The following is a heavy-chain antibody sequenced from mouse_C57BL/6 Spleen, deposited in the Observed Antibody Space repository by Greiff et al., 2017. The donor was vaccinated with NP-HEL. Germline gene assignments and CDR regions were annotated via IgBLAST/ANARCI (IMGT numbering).Heavy chain of an antibody. CDR3: ARPIYYYGSSYFDY. V-gene: IGHV1-59*01. CDR2: IDPSDSYT. D-gene: IGHD1-1*01. Sequence: QVQLQQPGAELVRPGTSVKLSCKASGYTFTSYWMHWVKQRPGQGLEWIGVIDPSDSYTNYNQKFKGKATLTVDTSSSTAYMQLSSLTSEDSAVYYCARPIYYYGSSYFDYWGQGTTLTVSS. CDR1: GYTFTSYW. J-gene: IGHJ2*01.